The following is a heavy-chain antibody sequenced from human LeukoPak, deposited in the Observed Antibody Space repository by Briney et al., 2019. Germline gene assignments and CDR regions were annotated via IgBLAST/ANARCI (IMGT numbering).Heavy chain of an antibody. CDR2: IYSGGST. CDR3: ATEPYRPRDIVVVAGMDV. V-gene: IGHV3-53*01. Sequence: GGSLRLSCAASGFTVSSNYMSWVRQAPGKGLEWVSVIYSGGSTYYADSVKGRFTISRDNSKNTLYLQMNSLRAEDTAVYYCATEPYRPRDIVVVAGMDVWGQGTTVTVSS. D-gene: IGHD2-15*01. CDR1: GFTVSSNY. J-gene: IGHJ6*02.